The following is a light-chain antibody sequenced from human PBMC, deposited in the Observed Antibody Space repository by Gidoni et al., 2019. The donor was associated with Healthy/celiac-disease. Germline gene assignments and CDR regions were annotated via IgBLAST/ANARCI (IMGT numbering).Light chain of an antibody. CDR3: QQRSNWLYT. CDR2: DAS. J-gene: IGKJ2*01. CDR1: QSVSSY. V-gene: IGKV3-11*01. Sequence: EIVLTQSPATLSLSPWERATLSCRARQSVSSYLAWYQQQPGQAPRLLIYDASNRATGIPARFSGSGSGTDFTLTISSLEPEDFAVYYCQQRSNWLYTFXQXTKLEIK.